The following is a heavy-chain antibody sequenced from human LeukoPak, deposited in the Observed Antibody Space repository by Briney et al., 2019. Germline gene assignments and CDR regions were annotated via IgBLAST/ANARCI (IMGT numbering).Heavy chain of an antibody. CDR2: ISSSSSYI. D-gene: IGHD6-13*01. Sequence: GGSLRLSCAASGFTFSSYSMNWVRQAPGKGLEWVSSISSSSSYIYYADSVKGRLTISRDNAKNSLYLQMNSLRAEDTAVYYCARVGGIAHAFDIWGQGTMVTVSS. CDR3: ARVGGIAHAFDI. J-gene: IGHJ3*02. V-gene: IGHV3-21*01. CDR1: GFTFSSYS.